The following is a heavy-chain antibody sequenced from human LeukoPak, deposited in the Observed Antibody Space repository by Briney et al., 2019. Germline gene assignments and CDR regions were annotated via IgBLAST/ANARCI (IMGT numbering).Heavy chain of an antibody. Sequence: KPGGSLRLSCAASGFTFSSYSMNWVRQAPGKGLEWVSSISSSSSYIYYADSVKGRFTISRDNAKNSLYLQMNSLRAEDTAVYYCARDLRLMVRGVGPNYYGMDVWGQGTTVTVSS. D-gene: IGHD3-10*01. CDR3: ARDLRLMVRGVGPNYYGMDV. V-gene: IGHV3-21*01. CDR1: GFTFSSYS. CDR2: ISSSSSYI. J-gene: IGHJ6*02.